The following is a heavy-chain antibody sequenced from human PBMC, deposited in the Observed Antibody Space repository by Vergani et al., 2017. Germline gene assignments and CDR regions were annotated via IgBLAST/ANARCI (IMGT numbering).Heavy chain of an antibody. CDR2: ISSSSSYI. V-gene: IGHV3-21*01. CDR3: ATERSVVAAPTRDY. D-gene: IGHD2-15*01. CDR1: GFTFSSYS. Sequence: VQLVESGGGVVQPGGSLRLSCAASGFTFSSYSMNWVRQAPGKGLEWVSSISSSSSYIYYADSVKGRFTISRDNAKNSLFLQMNSLRAEDTAVYYCATERSVVAAPTRDYWGQGTLVTVSS. J-gene: IGHJ4*02.